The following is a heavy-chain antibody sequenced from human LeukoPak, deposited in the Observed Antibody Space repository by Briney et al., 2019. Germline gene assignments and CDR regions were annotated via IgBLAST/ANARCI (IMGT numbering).Heavy chain of an antibody. CDR2: IYHCGST. J-gene: IGHJ4*02. CDR3: ARVVVVVPAAKQIDY. Sequence: SETLSLTCAVSGGSISSSNWWSWVRQPPGKGLEWIGEIYHCGSTNYNPSLKSRVTISVDKSKNQFSLKLSSVTAADTAVYYCARVVVVVPAAKQIDYWGQGTLVTVSS. V-gene: IGHV4-4*02. D-gene: IGHD2-2*01. CDR1: GGSISSSNW.